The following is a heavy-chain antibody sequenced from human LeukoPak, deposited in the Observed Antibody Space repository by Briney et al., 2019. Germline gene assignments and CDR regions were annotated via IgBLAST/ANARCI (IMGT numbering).Heavy chain of an antibody. CDR1: GYNFTSYW. J-gene: IGHJ4*02. V-gene: IGHV5-51*01. CDR3: ARRGEAMDPFDY. Sequence: GESLKISCKGSGYNFTSYWITWVRQIPGKGLEWMGIIYPGDSDTRYSPSFQGQVTISADKSINTAYLQWSSLKASDTAIYYCARRGEAMDPFDYWGQGTLVTVSS. D-gene: IGHD5-18*01. CDR2: IYPGDSDT.